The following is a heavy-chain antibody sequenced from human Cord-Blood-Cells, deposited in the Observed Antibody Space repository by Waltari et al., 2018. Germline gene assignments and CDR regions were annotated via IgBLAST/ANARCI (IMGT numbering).Heavy chain of an antibody. CDR3: ARVRTGTTAFDI. V-gene: IGHV4-59*11. D-gene: IGHD1-7*01. Sequence: QVQLQESGPGLVKPSETLSLTCTVSGGSISSHYWTWIRQPPGKGLEWIGSIYHSGSTNDNPSLKSRVTMSVDTSKSQFSLKLSAVTAADTAVYYCARVRTGTTAFDIWGQGTMGTVSS. CDR2: IYHSGST. CDR1: GGSISSHY. J-gene: IGHJ3*02.